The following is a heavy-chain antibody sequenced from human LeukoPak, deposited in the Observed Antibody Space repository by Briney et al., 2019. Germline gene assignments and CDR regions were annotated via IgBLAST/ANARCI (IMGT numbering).Heavy chain of an antibody. D-gene: IGHD3-3*01. CDR2: ISAYNGNT. Sequence: ASVKVSCKASGYTFTSYGISWVRQAPGQGLEWMGWISAYNGNTNYAQKLQGRVTMTTDTSTSTAYMELRSLRSDDTAVYYCARTTIFGVVISPTDYWGQGTLVTVSS. J-gene: IGHJ4*02. CDR3: ARTTIFGVVISPTDY. V-gene: IGHV1-18*01. CDR1: GYTFTSYG.